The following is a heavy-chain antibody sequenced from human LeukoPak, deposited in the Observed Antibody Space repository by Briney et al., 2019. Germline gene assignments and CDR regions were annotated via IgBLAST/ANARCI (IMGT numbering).Heavy chain of an antibody. CDR2: ITMSSTYI. J-gene: IGHJ4*02. D-gene: IGHD3-9*01. CDR1: GFSFSTYN. CDR3: ARVLRDYYFDY. Sequence: KTGGSLRLSCAASGFSFSTYNMNWVRQAPGKGLEWVSSITMSSTYIYHADSVKGRFTISRDNAKNSLFPQMNSLRAEDTAVYYCARVLRDYYFDYWGQGTLVTVSS. V-gene: IGHV3-21*01.